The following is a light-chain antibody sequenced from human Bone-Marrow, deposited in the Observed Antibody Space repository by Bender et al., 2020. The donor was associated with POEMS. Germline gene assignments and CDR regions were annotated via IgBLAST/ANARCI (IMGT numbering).Light chain of an antibody. V-gene: IGLV2-11*01. CDR2: DVS. Sequence: QSALTQSRSVSGSPGQSVTISCTGTSSDVGSYNYVSWYQQHPGKAPKLMIHDVSKRPSGVPDRFSGSKSGNTASLTISGLQAEDEADYYCCSYAGRYTWVFGGGTKLTVL. J-gene: IGLJ3*02. CDR1: SSDVGSYNY. CDR3: CSYAGRYTWV.